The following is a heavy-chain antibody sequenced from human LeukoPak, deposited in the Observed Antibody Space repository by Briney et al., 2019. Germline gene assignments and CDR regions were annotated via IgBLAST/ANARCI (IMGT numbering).Heavy chain of an antibody. CDR1: GGSISSYY. V-gene: IGHV4-59*08. CDR3: ARHKRGTLKRQQLAWVDY. Sequence: PSETVSLTCTVSGGSISSYYWCWTRQPPGKALEWIGNSHYSRTTNYNPSLKSRVTISVDTSKNQFSLKLSSVTAADTAVYYCARHKRGTLKRQQLAWVDYWGQGTLVTVSS. J-gene: IGHJ4*02. D-gene: IGHD6-13*01. CDR2: SHYSRTT.